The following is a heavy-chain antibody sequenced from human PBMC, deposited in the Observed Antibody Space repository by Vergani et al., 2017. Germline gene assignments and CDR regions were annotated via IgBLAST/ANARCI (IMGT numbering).Heavy chain of an antibody. J-gene: IGHJ4*02. CDR2: IYYSGST. Sequence: QVQLQESGPGLVKPSQTLSLTCTVSGGSISSGGYYWSWIRQHPGKGLEWIGYIYYSGSTYYNPSLKSRVTISVDTSKNQFSLKLSSVTAADTAVYYCARGVYNPVFGVQLVYDYWGQGTLVTVSS. CDR3: ARGVYNPVFGVQLVYDY. CDR1: GGSISSGGYY. D-gene: IGHD6-13*01. V-gene: IGHV4-31*03.